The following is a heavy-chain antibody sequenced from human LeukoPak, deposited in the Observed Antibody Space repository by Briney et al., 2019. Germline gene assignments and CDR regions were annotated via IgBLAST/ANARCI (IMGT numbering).Heavy chain of an antibody. V-gene: IGHV3-33*01. Sequence: PGGSLGLSCAASGFTFSSYGMHWVRQAPGKGLEWVAVIWYDGSNKYYADSVKGRFTISRDNSKNTLYLQMNSLRAEDTAVYYCASNRGPGYCSSTSCYELDYWGQGTLVTVSS. CDR3: ASNRGPGYCSSTSCYELDY. D-gene: IGHD2-2*01. J-gene: IGHJ4*02. CDR2: IWYDGSNK. CDR1: GFTFSSYG.